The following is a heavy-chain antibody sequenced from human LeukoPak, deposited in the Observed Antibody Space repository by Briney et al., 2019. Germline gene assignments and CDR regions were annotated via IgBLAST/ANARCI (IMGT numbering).Heavy chain of an antibody. Sequence: GGSLRLSCAASGLTFSSYWMSWVRQAPGKGLEWVANIKQDGSEKYYVDSVKGRFTISRDNAKNSLYLQMSSLRAEDTAVYYCARVGTEIRYFDWQVWGQGTLVTVSS. CDR1: GLTFSSYW. CDR3: ARVGTEIRYFDWQV. V-gene: IGHV3-7*04. D-gene: IGHD3-9*01. J-gene: IGHJ4*02. CDR2: IKQDGSEK.